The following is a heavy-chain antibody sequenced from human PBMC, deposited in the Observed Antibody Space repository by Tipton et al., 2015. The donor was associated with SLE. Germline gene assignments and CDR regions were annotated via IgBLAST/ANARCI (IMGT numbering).Heavy chain of an antibody. CDR3: ARDLGDYYDSSGYRGGMDV. D-gene: IGHD3-22*01. V-gene: IGHV3-20*04. CDR2: INWNGGST. CDR1: TFTFDDYG. J-gene: IGHJ6*02. Sequence: SLRLSCAASTFTFDDYGMSWVRQAPGKGLEWVSGINWNGGSTGYADSVKGRFTISRDNAKNSLYLQMNSLRAEDTALYYCARDLGDYYDSSGYRGGMDVWGQGTTVTVSS.